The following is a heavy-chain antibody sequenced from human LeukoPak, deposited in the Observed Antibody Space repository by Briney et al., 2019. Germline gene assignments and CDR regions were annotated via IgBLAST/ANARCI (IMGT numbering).Heavy chain of an antibody. D-gene: IGHD6-19*01. CDR3: ARDPTYSSGWYPDYYFDY. CDR2: INPNSGGT. Sequence: ASVKVSCKASGYTFTGYYMHWVRQAPGQGLEWMGWINPNSGGTNYAQKFQGRVTMTRDTSIGTAYMELSRLRSDDTAVYYCARDPTYSSGWYPDYYFDYWGQGTLVTVSS. CDR1: GYTFTGYY. V-gene: IGHV1-2*02. J-gene: IGHJ4*02.